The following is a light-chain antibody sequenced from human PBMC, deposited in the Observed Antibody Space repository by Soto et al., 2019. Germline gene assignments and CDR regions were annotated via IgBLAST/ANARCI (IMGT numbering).Light chain of an antibody. J-gene: IGKJ1*01. Sequence: EIVMTQSPATLSVSPGERATLSCRASQSVSSNLAWYQQKPGQAPRLLIYGASTRATGIPARLSGSGSGTEFTLTIRRMQSEDFAVYYCQQYNNWWTFGQGTKVEIK. CDR2: GAS. CDR1: QSVSSN. V-gene: IGKV3-15*01. CDR3: QQYNNWWT.